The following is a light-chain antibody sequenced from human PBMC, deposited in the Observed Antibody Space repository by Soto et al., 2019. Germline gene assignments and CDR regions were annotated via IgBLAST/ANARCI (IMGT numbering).Light chain of an antibody. V-gene: IGKV2-24*01. CDR1: QSLVHSDGNTY. Sequence: DVVMTHTPLSLPVTLGQPASISCRSRQSLVHSDGNTYSNGLQKRPGQPPRLLIYKISNRLPGIPDRFSGSGAGADVTQKISRVEAEDVGVYYCMQATQSDTFGQGTKLEIK. CDR2: KIS. CDR3: MQATQSDT. J-gene: IGKJ2*01.